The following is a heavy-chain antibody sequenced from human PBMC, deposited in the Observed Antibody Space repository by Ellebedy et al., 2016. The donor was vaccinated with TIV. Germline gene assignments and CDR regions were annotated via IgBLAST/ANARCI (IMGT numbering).Heavy chain of an antibody. D-gene: IGHD3-22*01. CDR3: ARHQMYYYESSGYLHYYGMDV. CDR1: GYSFISYW. CDR2: IYPGDSDT. Sequence: GESLKISCKGSGYSFISYWIGWVRQMPGKGLEWMGIIYPGDSDTRYSPSFQGRVTISADKSISTAYLQWSRLKASDTAMYYCARHQMYYYESSGYLHYYGMDVWGQGTTVTVSS. V-gene: IGHV5-51*01. J-gene: IGHJ6*02.